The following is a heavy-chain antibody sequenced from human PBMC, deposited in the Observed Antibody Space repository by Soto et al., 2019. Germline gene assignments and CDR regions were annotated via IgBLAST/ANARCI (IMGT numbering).Heavy chain of an antibody. Sequence: SETLSLTCTVSGGSISSYYWSWIRQPPGKGLEWIGYIYYSGSTNYNPSLKSRVTISVDTSKNQFSLKLSSVTAADTAVYYCARANGYSLAFEIWGQGTMDTVSS. D-gene: IGHD3-16*02. V-gene: IGHV4-59*08. CDR3: ARANGYSLAFEI. J-gene: IGHJ3*02. CDR2: IYYSGST. CDR1: GGSISSYY.